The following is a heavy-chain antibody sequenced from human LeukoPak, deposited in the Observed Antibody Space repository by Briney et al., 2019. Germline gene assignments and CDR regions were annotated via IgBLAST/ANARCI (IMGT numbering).Heavy chain of an antibody. CDR3: ARPDAGGVAAFDAFDI. D-gene: IGHD3-16*01. J-gene: IGHJ3*02. Sequence: SETLSLTCTVSGGSISSSSYYWGWIRQPPGKGLEWIGSIYYSGSTYYNPSLKRRVTISVDTSKNQFSLKLSSVTAADTAVYYCARPDAGGVAAFDAFDIWGQGTMVTVSS. CDR2: IYYSGST. CDR1: GGSISSSSYY. V-gene: IGHV4-39*01.